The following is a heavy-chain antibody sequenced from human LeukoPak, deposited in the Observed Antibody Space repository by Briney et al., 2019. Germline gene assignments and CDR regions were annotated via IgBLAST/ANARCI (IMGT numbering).Heavy chain of an antibody. CDR3: AAIGLRGLIFDY. CDR2: ISAYNGYT. D-gene: IGHD3-10*01. CDR1: GYTFTNYG. J-gene: IGHJ4*02. V-gene: IGHV1-18*01. Sequence: ASVKVSCKASGYTFTNYGITWVRQAPRQGLEWMGWISAYNGYTKYTQKVQGRVTMTTDTSTYTAYMELRSLRSDDTAVYYCAAIGLRGLIFDYWGQGTLVTVSS.